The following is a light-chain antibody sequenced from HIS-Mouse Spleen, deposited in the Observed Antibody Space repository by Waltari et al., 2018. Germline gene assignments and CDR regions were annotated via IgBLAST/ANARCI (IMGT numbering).Light chain of an antibody. CDR1: SSDVGGYNY. V-gene: IGLV2-14*01. J-gene: IGLJ1*01. CDR3: SSYTSSSTPYV. Sequence: QSALTQHASVSGSPGQSITISCTGTSSDVGGYNYVSWYQQHPGQAPKPMIYEVSNRPSGVSNRFSGSKSGNTASLTISGLQAEDEADYYCSSYTSSSTPYVFGTGTKVTVL. CDR2: EVS.